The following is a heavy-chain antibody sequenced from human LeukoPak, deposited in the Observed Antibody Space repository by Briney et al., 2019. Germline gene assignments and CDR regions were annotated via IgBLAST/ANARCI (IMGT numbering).Heavy chain of an antibody. D-gene: IGHD2-15*01. CDR3: ARDAGGSPLGFFDY. V-gene: IGHV3-30*04. Sequence: QAGGSLRLSCAASGFTFSSYAMHWVRQAPGKGLEWVAVISYDGSNKYYADSVKGRFTISRDNSKNTLYLQMNSLRAEDTAVYYHARDAGGSPLGFFDYWGQGTLVTVSS. CDR2: ISYDGSNK. J-gene: IGHJ4*02. CDR1: GFTFSSYA.